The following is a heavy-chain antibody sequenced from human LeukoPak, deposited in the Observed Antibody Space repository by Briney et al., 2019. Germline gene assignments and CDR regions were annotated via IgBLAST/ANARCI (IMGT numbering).Heavy chain of an antibody. J-gene: IGHJ4*02. CDR1: GGSISSYY. D-gene: IGHD2-21*02. Sequence: VKPSETLSLTCTVSGGSISSYYWSWIRQPPGKGLEWIGYIYYSGSTNYNPSLKRRVTISVDTSKNQFSLKLSSVTAADTAVYYCAREPCGGDCYSGYFDYWGQGTLVTVSS. CDR3: AREPCGGDCYSGYFDY. V-gene: IGHV4-59*01. CDR2: IYYSGST.